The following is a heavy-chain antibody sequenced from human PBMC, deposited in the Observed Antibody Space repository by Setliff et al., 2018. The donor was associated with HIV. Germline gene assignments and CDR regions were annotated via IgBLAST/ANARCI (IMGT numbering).Heavy chain of an antibody. J-gene: IGHJ4*02. D-gene: IGHD3-3*01. V-gene: IGHV4-30-4*08. CDR3: VATTHNFWSAYTS. CDR2: IHYSGST. Sequence: SETLSLTCSVSGDSISSGGHYWSWIRQSPGKGLEWIGYIHYSGSTYFNPSLKSRVSISTDTSKNQFSLKLTSVTAADTAVYYCVATTHNFWSAYTSWGQGTPVTVSS. CDR1: GDSISSGGHY.